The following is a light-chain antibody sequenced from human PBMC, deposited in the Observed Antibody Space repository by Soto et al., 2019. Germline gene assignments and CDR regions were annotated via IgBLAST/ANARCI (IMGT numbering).Light chain of an antibody. J-gene: IGKJ1*01. CDR1: LTISSY. CDR3: QQSHSIPWT. V-gene: IGKV1-39*01. CDR2: AAS. Sequence: DIQMTHPPSSLSAFVGDRVTITCRASLTISSYLNWYQQKSGKAPKLLISAASSLESGVPPRFSGSGSGTDFTLTITSLQPEDFATYYCQQSHSIPWTFGQGTKVDIK.